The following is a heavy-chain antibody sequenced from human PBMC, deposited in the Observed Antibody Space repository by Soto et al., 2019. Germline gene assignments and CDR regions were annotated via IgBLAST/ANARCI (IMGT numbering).Heavy chain of an antibody. CDR2: INPSGGST. J-gene: IGHJ4*02. CDR3: ARDGGDYVDDY. CDR1: GYTFTSYY. D-gene: IGHD4-17*01. Sequence: QVQLVQSGAEVKKPGASVKVSCKASGYTFTSYYMHWVRQAPGQGLEWMGIINPSGGSTSYAQKFQGRVTMTRDTSTSTVYMELSSLRSEDTGVYYCARDGGDYVDDYWGQGTLVTVSS. V-gene: IGHV1-46*01.